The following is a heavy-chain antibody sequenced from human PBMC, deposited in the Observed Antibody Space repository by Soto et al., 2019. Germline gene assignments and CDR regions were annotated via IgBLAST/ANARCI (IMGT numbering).Heavy chain of an antibody. CDR2: IGVSGTGT. D-gene: IGHD6-13*01. Sequence: PAGSLRLSCAASGFTFSNYALSWARQAPGKGLEWVSSIGVSGTGTYYADSVKGRFTISRDNSKNTLFLQMSSLRAEDTAFYYCAKAGQELVQKFYFDSWGQGTLVTVSS. CDR1: GFTFSNYA. J-gene: IGHJ4*02. CDR3: AKAGQELVQKFYFDS. V-gene: IGHV3-23*01.